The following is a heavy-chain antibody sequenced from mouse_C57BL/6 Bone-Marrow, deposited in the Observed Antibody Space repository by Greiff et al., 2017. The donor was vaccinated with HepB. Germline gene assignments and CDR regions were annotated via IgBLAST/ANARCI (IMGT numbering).Heavy chain of an antibody. J-gene: IGHJ3*01. V-gene: IGHV3-6*01. CDR2: ISYDGSN. CDR3: AREGYYGWFAY. Sequence: ESGPGLVKPSQSLSLTCSVTGYSITSGYYWNWIRQFPGNNLEWMGYISYDGSNNYNPSLKNRISITRDTSKNQFFLKLNSVTTEDTATYYCAREGYYGWFAYWGQGTLVTVSA. D-gene: IGHD1-1*01. CDR1: GYSITSGYY.